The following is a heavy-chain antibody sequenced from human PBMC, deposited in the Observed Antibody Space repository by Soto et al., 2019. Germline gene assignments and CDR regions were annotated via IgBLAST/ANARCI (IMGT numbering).Heavy chain of an antibody. V-gene: IGHV4-4*02. J-gene: IGHJ6*02. CDR2: IYHSGST. Sequence: SETLSLTCAVSGGSISSSNWWSWVRQPPGKGLEWIGEIYHSGSTNYNPSLKSRVIISVDTSKNQFSLKLSSVTAADTAVYYCARNGSYYDFWSGYYFGGGMDVWGQGTTVTVS. CDR3: ARNGSYYDFWSGYYFGGGMDV. CDR1: GGSISSSNW. D-gene: IGHD3-3*01.